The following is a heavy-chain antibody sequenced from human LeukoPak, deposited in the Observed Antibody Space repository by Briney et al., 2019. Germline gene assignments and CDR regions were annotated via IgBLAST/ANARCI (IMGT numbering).Heavy chain of an antibody. V-gene: IGHV2-5*02. CDR1: GFSLSTRGVG. D-gene: IGHD5-24*01. CDR2: LYCDGDK. Sequence: SGPTLVKLTQPLTLTCTFSGFSLSTRGVGVGWIRQPPGKALEWLALLYCDGDKCYSQCLKSRLPIIQDTAKNQVVLTMTNMEPVDTATYYCAHFRDGYTFDYWGQGTLVTVSS. CDR3: AHFRDGYTFDY. J-gene: IGHJ4*02.